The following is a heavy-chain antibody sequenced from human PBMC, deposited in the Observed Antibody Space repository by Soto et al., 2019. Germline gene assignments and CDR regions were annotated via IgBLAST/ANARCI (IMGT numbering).Heavy chain of an antibody. CDR1: GGSISRGGHS. D-gene: IGHD2-15*01. V-gene: IGHV4-30-2*01. J-gene: IGHJ6*02. CDR2: IYQSGNT. Sequence: SETLSLTCAVSGGSISRGGHSWSWIRQPPGKGLEWIGYIYQSGNTYYNPSLMSRVTISVDGSKSQVSLRLSSVTAADTALYYCARAAYCNGGSCYCLSGYNYYGMDVWGQGMTVTVSS. CDR3: ARAAYCNGGSCYCLSGYNYYGMDV.